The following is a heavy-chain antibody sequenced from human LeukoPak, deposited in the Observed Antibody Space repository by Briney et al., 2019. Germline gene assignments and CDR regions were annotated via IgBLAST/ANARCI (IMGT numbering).Heavy chain of an antibody. CDR2: ISSSGSTI. CDR3: ASGSMGIAAAGTDY. Sequence: GGSLRLSCAASGLTFSSYEMNWVRQAPGKGLEWVSYISSSGSTIYYADSVKGRFTISRDNAKNSLYLQMNSLRAEDTAVYYCASGSMGIAAAGTDYWGQGTLVTVSS. CDR1: GLTFSSYE. D-gene: IGHD6-13*01. V-gene: IGHV3-48*03. J-gene: IGHJ4*02.